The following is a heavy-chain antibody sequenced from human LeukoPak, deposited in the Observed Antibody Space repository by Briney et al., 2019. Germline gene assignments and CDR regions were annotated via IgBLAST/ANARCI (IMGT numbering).Heavy chain of an antibody. CDR1: GGSISSSSYY. J-gene: IGHJ4*02. CDR3: ARLVIVATIDY. D-gene: IGHD5-12*01. CDR2: IYYGGST. Sequence: PSETLSLTCTVSGGSISSSSYYWAWIRQPPGTGLEWIGSIYYGGSTYYNPSLKSRVTVSADTSKNQFSLKLTSVTAADTAVYFCARLVIVATIDYWGQGTLVTVSS. V-gene: IGHV4-39*01.